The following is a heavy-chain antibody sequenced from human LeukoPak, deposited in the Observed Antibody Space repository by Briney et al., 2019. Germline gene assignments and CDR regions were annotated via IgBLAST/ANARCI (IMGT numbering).Heavy chain of an antibody. CDR1: GFTFSSYA. J-gene: IGHJ4*02. CDR2: ISVSGDRT. CDR3: AEHGGNSYYYFDY. D-gene: IGHD4-23*01. Sequence: GGSLRLSCAASGFTFSSYAMSWVRQAPGKGLEWVSTISVSGDRTYFADSVKGRFTISRDNSKNTLYLQMNSLRVEDSAVYYCAEHGGNSYYYFDYWGQGTLVTVSS. V-gene: IGHV3-23*01.